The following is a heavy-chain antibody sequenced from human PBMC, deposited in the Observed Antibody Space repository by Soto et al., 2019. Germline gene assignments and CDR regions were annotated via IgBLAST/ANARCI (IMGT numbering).Heavy chain of an antibody. D-gene: IGHD2-15*01. CDR2: IYYSGST. V-gene: IGHV4-59*06. J-gene: IGHJ4*02. CDR1: GGSISSYF. CDR3: ARDGCSGGSCSTYFDY. Sequence: PSETLSLTCTVSGGSISSYFWSWIRQHPGKGLEWIGYIYYSGSTYYNPSLKSRVTISVDTSKNQFSLKLSSVTAADTAVYYCARDGCSGGSCSTYFDYWGQGTLVTVSS.